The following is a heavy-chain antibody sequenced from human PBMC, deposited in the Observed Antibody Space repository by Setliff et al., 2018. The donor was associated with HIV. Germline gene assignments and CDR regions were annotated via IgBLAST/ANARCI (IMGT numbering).Heavy chain of an antibody. Sequence: GGSLRLSCAASGFTFSNYAMSWVRQAPGKGPEWVGRIKSKEDGGTVEYAAPVKGRFTISRDDSRDTVYLQMNSLKIEDTAVYYCTTRLSGSYIPNWFDPWGQGTLVTVSS. V-gene: IGHV3-15*01. CDR1: GFTFSNYA. CDR2: IKSKEDGGTV. J-gene: IGHJ5*02. D-gene: IGHD1-26*01. CDR3: TTRLSGSYIPNWFDP.